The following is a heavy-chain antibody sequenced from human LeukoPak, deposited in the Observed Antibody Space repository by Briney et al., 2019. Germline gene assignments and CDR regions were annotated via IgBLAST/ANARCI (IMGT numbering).Heavy chain of an antibody. D-gene: IGHD2-2*01. Sequence: SGGSLRLSCAASGFTFSSYGMHWVRQAPGKGLECVAFVQHDGSNIYYSDSVKGRFTISRDNSKNTLYLQMNSLRVEDTAVYYCATHCSGTSCHRDYWGQGTLVTVSS. V-gene: IGHV3-30*02. CDR1: GFTFSSYG. J-gene: IGHJ4*02. CDR3: ATHCSGTSCHRDY. CDR2: VQHDGSNI.